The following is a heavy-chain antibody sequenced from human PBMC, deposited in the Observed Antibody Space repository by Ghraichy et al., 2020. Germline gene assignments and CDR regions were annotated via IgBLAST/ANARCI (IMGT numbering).Heavy chain of an antibody. V-gene: IGHV3-23*01. CDR2: ISGSGGST. CDR3: AKDQGSYYDSSGYPYYFDY. Sequence: GESLNISCAASGFTFSSYAMSWVRQAPGKGLEWVSAISGSGGSTYYADSVKGRFTISRDNSKNTLYLQMNSLRAEDTAVYYCAKDQGSYYDSSGYPYYFDYWGQGTLVTVSS. J-gene: IGHJ4*02. D-gene: IGHD3-22*01. CDR1: GFTFSSYA.